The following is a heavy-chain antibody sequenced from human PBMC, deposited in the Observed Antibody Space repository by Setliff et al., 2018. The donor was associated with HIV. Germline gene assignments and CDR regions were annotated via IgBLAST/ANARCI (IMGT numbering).Heavy chain of an antibody. J-gene: IGHJ4*02. CDR3: ARYLFCGGDCYSGFDY. CDR2: INHSGST. D-gene: IGHD2-21*02. Sequence: SETLSLTCAVFGGSFTDIGGSFTDYYWIWIRQPPGKGLEWIGEINHSGSTHYNPSLKSRFTISVDTSKNQFSLRLTSVTAADTAVYYYARYLFCGGDCYSGFDYWGQGTLVTVSS. V-gene: IGHV4-34*01. CDR1: GGSFTDIGGSFTDYY.